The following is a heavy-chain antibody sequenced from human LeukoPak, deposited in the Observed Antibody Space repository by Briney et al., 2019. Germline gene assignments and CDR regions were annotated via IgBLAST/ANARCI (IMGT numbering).Heavy chain of an antibody. CDR1: GDSISSFY. D-gene: IGHD6-13*01. V-gene: IGHV4-4*07. CDR3: ARDVVAAAGTWDY. J-gene: IGHJ4*02. Sequence: SETLSLTCTVSGDSISSFYWSWIRQPAGKGLEGIGGIYSSGSTNYNPSLESRVTMSVDTSKNQLSLKLSSVTAADTAVYYCARDVVAAAGTWDYWGQGTLVTVSS. CDR2: IYSSGST.